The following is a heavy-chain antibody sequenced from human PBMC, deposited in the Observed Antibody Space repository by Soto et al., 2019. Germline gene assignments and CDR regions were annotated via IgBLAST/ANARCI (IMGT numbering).Heavy chain of an antibody. V-gene: IGHV1-3*05. Sequence: QVQLVQSGAEEKKPGASVKVSCKASGYTFTSYAMHWVRQAPGQRLEWMGWINAGNGNTKYSQKFQGRVTITRDTTASTAYMELSSLRSEDTAVYYCALITLGGRFDPWGQGTLVTVSS. D-gene: IGHD3-16*01. CDR3: ALITLGGRFDP. J-gene: IGHJ5*02. CDR2: INAGNGNT. CDR1: GYTFTSYA.